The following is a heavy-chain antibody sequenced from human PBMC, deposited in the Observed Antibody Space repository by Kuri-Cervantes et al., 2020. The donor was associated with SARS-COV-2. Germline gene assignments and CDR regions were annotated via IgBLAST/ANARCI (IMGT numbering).Heavy chain of an antibody. Sequence: GSLRLSCTVSGGSISSGSYYWGWIRQPPGKGLEWIGSIYYSGSTNYNPTLKSRVTISVDTSTNQFFLNLTSVTAADTAVYYCARQGGYYGMDVWGQGTTVTVSS. D-gene: IGHD3-22*01. CDR1: GGSISSGSYY. V-gene: IGHV4-39*01. CDR2: IYYSGST. CDR3: ARQGGYYGMDV. J-gene: IGHJ6*02.